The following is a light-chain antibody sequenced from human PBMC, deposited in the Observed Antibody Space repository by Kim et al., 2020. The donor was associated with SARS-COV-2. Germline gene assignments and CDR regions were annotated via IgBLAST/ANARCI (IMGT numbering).Light chain of an antibody. J-gene: IGKJ3*01. Sequence: SPGERAPLSCRASQSVASSYLAWYQQKPGQAPRLLISGASSRATGIPDRFSGSASGTDFTLTISRLEPEDFAVYYCQQYGNSPFTFGPGTKVDIK. V-gene: IGKV3-20*01. CDR3: QQYGNSPFT. CDR2: GAS. CDR1: QSVASSY.